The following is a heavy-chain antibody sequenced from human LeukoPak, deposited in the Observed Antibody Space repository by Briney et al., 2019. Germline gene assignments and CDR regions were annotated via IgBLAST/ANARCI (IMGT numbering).Heavy chain of an antibody. CDR3: ARIGAGSSRDY. CDR2: ISTSSSYI. V-gene: IGHV3-21*06. Sequence: GGSLRLSCAASGFTFSSYSMNWVRQAPGKGLEYVSSISTSSSYIHYADSVKGRFTISRDNAKNLLYVQMNSLRAEDTAVYYCARIGAGSSRDYWGQGTLVTVSS. CDR1: GFTFSSYS. J-gene: IGHJ4*02. D-gene: IGHD6-13*01.